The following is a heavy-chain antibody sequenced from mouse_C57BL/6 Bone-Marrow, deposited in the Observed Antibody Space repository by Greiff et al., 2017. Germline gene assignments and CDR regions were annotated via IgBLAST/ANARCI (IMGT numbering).Heavy chain of an antibody. J-gene: IGHJ2*01. Sequence: VQLQQSGPGLVKPSQSLSLTCSVTGYSITSGYYWNWIRQFPGNKLEWMGYISYDGSNNYNPSLKNRISITRDTSKNQFFLKLNSVTTEDTATYYCARKGTTAHYFDYWGQGTTLTVSS. D-gene: IGHD1-2*01. CDR2: ISYDGSN. CDR1: GYSITSGYY. V-gene: IGHV3-6*01. CDR3: ARKGTTAHYFDY.